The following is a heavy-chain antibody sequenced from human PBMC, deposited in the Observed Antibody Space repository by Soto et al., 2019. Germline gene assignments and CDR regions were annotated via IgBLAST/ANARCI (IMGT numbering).Heavy chain of an antibody. CDR2: IYSNGDT. Sequence: EVQLVETGGGLIQPGGSLRLSCAASGFSVGSNYMTWVRQSPGKGLEWVSLIYSNGDTDYADSVKGRFSISRNNFTNTLYLQMNNLRAEDTAVYHCARKSDSSPVPEADGVWGRGTLVTVSS. J-gene: IGHJ4*02. D-gene: IGHD2-8*01. CDR3: ARKSDSSPVPEADGV. V-gene: IGHV3-53*02. CDR1: GFSVGSNY.